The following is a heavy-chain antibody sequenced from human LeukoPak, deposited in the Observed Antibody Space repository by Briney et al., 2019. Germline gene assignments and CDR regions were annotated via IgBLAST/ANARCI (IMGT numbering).Heavy chain of an antibody. V-gene: IGHV3-23*01. CDR1: GFTFSSYA. Sequence: PGGSLRLSCAASGFTFSSYAMSWVRQAPGKGLERVSAISGSGGSTYYADSVKGRFTISRDNSKNTLYLQMNSLRAEDTAVYYCAKDVGWGSSASAWGQGTLVTVSS. CDR3: AKDVGWGSSASA. J-gene: IGHJ5*02. CDR2: ISGSGGST. D-gene: IGHD7-27*01.